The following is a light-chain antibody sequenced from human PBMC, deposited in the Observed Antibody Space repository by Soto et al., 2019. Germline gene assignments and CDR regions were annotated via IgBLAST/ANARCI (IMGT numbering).Light chain of an antibody. V-gene: IGLV2-8*01. J-gene: IGLJ3*02. CDR1: SSDVGGYNY. Sequence: QSVLTQPPSASGSPGQSVTISCTGTSSDVGGYNYVSWYQHHPGKAPKLMLYEVNTRPSGVPDRFSGSKSGNTASLTVSGLQAEDEADYYCSSYAGSNMYVVFGGGTKVTVL. CDR2: EVN. CDR3: SSYAGSNMYVV.